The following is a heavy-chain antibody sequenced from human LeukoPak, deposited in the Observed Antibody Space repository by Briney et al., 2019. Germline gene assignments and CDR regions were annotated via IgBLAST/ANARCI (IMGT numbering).Heavy chain of an antibody. CDR2: IYTSGST. CDR3: ARDLVTKEGDWFDP. Sequence: SQTLSLTCTVSGGSISSGSYYWSRIRQPAGKGLEWIGRIYTSGSTNYNPSLKSRVTISVDTSKNQFSLKLSSVTAADTAVYYCARDLVTKEGDWFDPWGQGTLVTVSS. J-gene: IGHJ5*02. V-gene: IGHV4-61*02. CDR1: GGSISSGSYY.